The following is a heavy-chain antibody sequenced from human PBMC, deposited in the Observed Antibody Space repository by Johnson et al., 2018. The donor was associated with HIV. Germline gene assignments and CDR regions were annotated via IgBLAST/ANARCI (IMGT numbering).Heavy chain of an antibody. Sequence: VQLVESGGGLVQPGRSLRLSCAASGFTFDDYAMHWVRQAPGKGLEWVSGISWNSGSIGYADSVKGRFPISRDNAKNSLYPQMNSLRAEDTALYYCAKEEGSSGWFDAFDIWGQGTMVTVSS. J-gene: IGHJ3*02. V-gene: IGHV3-9*01. CDR2: ISWNSGSI. D-gene: IGHD6-19*01. CDR3: AKEEGSSGWFDAFDI. CDR1: GFTFDDYA.